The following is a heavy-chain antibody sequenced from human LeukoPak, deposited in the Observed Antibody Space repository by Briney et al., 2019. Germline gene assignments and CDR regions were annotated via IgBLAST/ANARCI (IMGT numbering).Heavy chain of an antibody. CDR2: ISAYNGNT. V-gene: IGHV1-18*01. CDR3: ARWDIVLTRDHGYYYYYMDV. CDR1: GYTFTSYA. D-gene: IGHD2-8*01. Sequence: ASVKVSCKASGYTFTSYAISWVRQAPGQGLEWMGWISAYNGNTSYAQDFQGRVTITADESTSTAYMELSSLRSEDTAVYYCARWDIVLTRDHGYYYYYMDVWGKGTTVTVSS. J-gene: IGHJ6*03.